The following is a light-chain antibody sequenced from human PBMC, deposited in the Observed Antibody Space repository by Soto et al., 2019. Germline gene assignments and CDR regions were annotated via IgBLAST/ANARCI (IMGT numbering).Light chain of an antibody. J-gene: IGKJ4*01. CDR2: ASS. CDR1: QSIYTY. V-gene: IGKV1-39*01. CDR3: QQSYSNTLR. Sequence: DIQLPQSPSSLSASVGDRVTINCRASQSIYTYLNWFQLKPGKGPKLLIFASSTLQSGVPSRFSGSGSGADFSLTISSLQPEDFATYYCQQSYSNTLRFGGGTRV.